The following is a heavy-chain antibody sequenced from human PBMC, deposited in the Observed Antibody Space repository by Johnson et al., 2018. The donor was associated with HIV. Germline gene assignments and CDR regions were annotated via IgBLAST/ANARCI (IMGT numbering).Heavy chain of an antibody. J-gene: IGHJ3*02. V-gene: IGHV3-30*02. CDR3: AKAREYDSTGHDAFDI. CDR1: GFTFSSYG. CDR2: IRYDGSNT. Sequence: QMQLVESGGGLVQPGGSLRLSCAASGFTFSSYGMHWVRQAPGKGLEWVAFIRYDGSNTYYADSVKGRFTISRDNSKNTLYLQMNSLIAEDTAVYYCAKAREYDSTGHDAFDIWGQGTMVTVSS. D-gene: IGHD3-22*01.